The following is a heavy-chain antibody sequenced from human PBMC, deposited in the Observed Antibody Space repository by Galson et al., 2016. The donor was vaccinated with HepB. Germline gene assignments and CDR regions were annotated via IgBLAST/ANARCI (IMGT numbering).Heavy chain of an antibody. Sequence: QSGAEVKKPGESLKISCRTSGYNFTKYWIGWVRQKPGKGLEWMGIIYPGDSDTRYSPSFQGQVTLSADKSITTAYLQWRGLKASDTTIYYCARPTDWNYDFWSDYYTDYFDSWGQGTLVTISS. CDR1: GYNFTKYW. J-gene: IGHJ4*02. V-gene: IGHV5-51*01. D-gene: IGHD3-3*01. CDR2: IYPGDSDT. CDR3: ARPTDWNYDFWSDYYTDYFDS.